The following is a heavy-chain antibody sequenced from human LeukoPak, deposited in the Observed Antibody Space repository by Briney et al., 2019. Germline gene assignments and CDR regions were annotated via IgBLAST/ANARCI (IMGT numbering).Heavy chain of an antibody. CDR2: IKQDGSEK. CDR1: GFTFSSYW. Sequence: GGSLRLSCAASGFTFSSYWMSWVRQAPGKGLEWVANIKQDGSEKYYVDSVKGRFTISRDNAKNSPYLQMNSLRAEDTAVYYCARAGGYSYGYFDYWGRGTLVTVSS. CDR3: ARAGGYSYGYFDY. D-gene: IGHD5-18*01. V-gene: IGHV3-7*03. J-gene: IGHJ4*02.